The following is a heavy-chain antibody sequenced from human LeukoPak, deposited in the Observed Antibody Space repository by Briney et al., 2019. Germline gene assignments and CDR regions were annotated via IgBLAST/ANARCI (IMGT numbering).Heavy chain of an antibody. Sequence: PGGSLRLSCAASGFTFSSYWMSWVRQAPGKGLEWVANIKQDGSEKYYVDSVKGRFTISRDNAKNSLYLQMNSLRAEDTAVYYCARAGIRYFDWSPLDYWGQGTLVTVSS. CDR2: IKQDGSEK. V-gene: IGHV3-7*01. CDR3: ARAGIRYFDWSPLDY. D-gene: IGHD3-9*01. J-gene: IGHJ4*02. CDR1: GFTFSSYW.